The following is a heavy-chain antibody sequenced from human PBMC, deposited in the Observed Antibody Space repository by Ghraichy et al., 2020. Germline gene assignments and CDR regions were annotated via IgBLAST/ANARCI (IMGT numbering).Heavy chain of an antibody. CDR3: ARHEGVRLRLQTYFDY. CDR2: VYYSGIT. D-gene: IGHD5-24*01. J-gene: IGHJ4*02. V-gene: IGHV4-39*01. Sequence: SETLSLTCSVSGASVFPESCYWGWIRQPPGKGLEWIGSVYYSGITHYNASLESRVTISVDTSKNQFSLKLTSVTAADTAVYFCARHEGVRLRLQTYFDYWGQGILVAVSS. CDR1: GASVFPESCY.